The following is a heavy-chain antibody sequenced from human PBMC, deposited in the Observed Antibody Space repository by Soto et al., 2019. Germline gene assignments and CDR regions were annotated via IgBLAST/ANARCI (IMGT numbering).Heavy chain of an antibody. CDR1: GFTFTRSA. CDR2: IVVGNGNT. Sequence: ASVKVSCKASGFTFTRSAMQWVRQARGQRLEWIGWIVVGNGNTNYAQKCQERVTITRDMSTSTAYMELSSLRSEDTAVYFCAADFYYDSSGYVDSWGQGTPVTVSS. V-gene: IGHV1-58*02. CDR3: AADFYYDSSGYVDS. J-gene: IGHJ4*02. D-gene: IGHD3-22*01.